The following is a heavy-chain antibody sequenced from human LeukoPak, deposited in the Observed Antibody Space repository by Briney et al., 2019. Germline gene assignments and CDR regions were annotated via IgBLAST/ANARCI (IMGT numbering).Heavy chain of an antibody. V-gene: IGHV3-21*01. CDR2: ISSSSSYI. J-gene: IGHJ6*03. CDR1: GFSSSNYA. D-gene: IGHD3-10*01. Sequence: GGSLRLSCAGSGFSSSNYAMNWVRQAPGKGLEWVSSISSSSSYIYYADSVKGRFTISRDNAKNSLYLQMNSLRAEDTAVYYCARDCQWFGELLYYMDVWGEGTTVTVSS. CDR3: ARDCQWFGELLYYMDV.